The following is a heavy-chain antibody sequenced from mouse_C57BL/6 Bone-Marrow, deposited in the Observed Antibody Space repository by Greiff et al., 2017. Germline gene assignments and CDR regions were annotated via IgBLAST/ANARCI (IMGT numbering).Heavy chain of an antibody. CDR3: ARDYYYYAMDY. Sequence: QVQLKQSGAELVKPGASVKLSCKASGYTFTSYWMQWVKQRPGQGLEWIGEIDPSDSYTNYNQKFKGKATLTVDTSSSTAYMQLSSLTSEDSAVYYCARDYYYYAMDYWGQGTSVTVSS. CDR1: GYTFTSYW. J-gene: IGHJ4*01. V-gene: IGHV1-50*01. CDR2: IDPSDSYT. D-gene: IGHD2-13*01.